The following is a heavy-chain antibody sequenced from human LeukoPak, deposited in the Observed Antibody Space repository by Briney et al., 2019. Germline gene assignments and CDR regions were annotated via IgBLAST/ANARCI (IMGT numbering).Heavy chain of an antibody. V-gene: IGHV4-34*01. D-gene: IGHD3-10*01. Sequence: SETLSLTCAVYGVSFSGYYWSWIRQPPGKGLEWIGEINHSGSTNYNPSLKSRLTISVDTSKNQFSLKLSSVTAADTAVYYCARLTSGILWFGDQGTLVTVSS. CDR1: GVSFSGYY. CDR3: ARLTSGILWF. J-gene: IGHJ4*02. CDR2: INHSGST.